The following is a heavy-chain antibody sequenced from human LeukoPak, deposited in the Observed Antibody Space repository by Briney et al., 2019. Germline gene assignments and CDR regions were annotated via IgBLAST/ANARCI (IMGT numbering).Heavy chain of an antibody. J-gene: IGHJ6*04. Sequence: GGSLRLSCAASGFTFSDYYMSWIRQAPGKGLEWVSYISSSSSYTNYADSVKGRFTISRDNAKNSLYLQMNSLRAEDTAVYYCARDHGDPYYYGMDVWGKGTTVTVSP. CDR3: ARDHGDPYYYGMDV. V-gene: IGHV3-11*06. D-gene: IGHD3-10*01. CDR1: GFTFSDYY. CDR2: ISSSSSYT.